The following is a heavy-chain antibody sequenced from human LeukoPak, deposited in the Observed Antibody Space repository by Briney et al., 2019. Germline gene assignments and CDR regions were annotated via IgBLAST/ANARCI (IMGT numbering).Heavy chain of an antibody. D-gene: IGHD2-21*02. CDR2: IYTGGNT. CDR3: ARDHPTPHCCSFDY. J-gene: IGHJ4*02. CDR1: GFTVSSNS. V-gene: IGHV3-66*02. Sequence: PGGSLRLSCAASGFTVSSNSTTWVRQAPGKGLEWVSVIYTGGNTYYADSVKGRFTISRDNSKNTLYLQMNSLRDEDTAVYYCARDHPTPHCCSFDYWGQGALVTVSS.